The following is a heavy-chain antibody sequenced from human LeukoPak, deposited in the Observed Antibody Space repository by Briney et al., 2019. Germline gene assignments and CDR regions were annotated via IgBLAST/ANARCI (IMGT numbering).Heavy chain of an antibody. Sequence: ASVKVSCKASGYTFTSYGISWVRQAPGQGLEWMGWISAYNGNTNYAQKLQGRVTMTTDTSTSTAYMELRSLRSDDTAVYYCARVVVVPAAIGSYYYYYMDVWGEGTTVTVSS. CDR3: ARVVVVPAAIGSYYYYYMDV. V-gene: IGHV1-18*01. CDR2: ISAYNGNT. D-gene: IGHD2-2*01. J-gene: IGHJ6*03. CDR1: GYTFTSYG.